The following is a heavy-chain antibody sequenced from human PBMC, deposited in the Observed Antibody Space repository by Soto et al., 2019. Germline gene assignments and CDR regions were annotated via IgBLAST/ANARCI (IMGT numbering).Heavy chain of an antibody. CDR1: GFTFSDGW. V-gene: IGHV3-15*07. D-gene: IGHD2-8*02. CDR2: IKSKISGGTA. CDR3: TTTGGHLHSDPFDY. J-gene: IGHJ4*02. Sequence: EVQLVESGGGLVKPGGSLRLSCAASGFTFSDGWMNWVRQAPGKGLEWVGRIKSKISGGTADYVAPVIGRFTISRDDSKNTVYLQMNSLKTEDTAVYYCTTTGGHLHSDPFDYWGQGALVTVSS.